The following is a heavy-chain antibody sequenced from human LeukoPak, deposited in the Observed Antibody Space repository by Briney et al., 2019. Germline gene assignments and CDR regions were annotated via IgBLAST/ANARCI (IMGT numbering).Heavy chain of an antibody. CDR1: GFTVSRNY. CDR3: ASGSSGWYGGFDY. CDR2: IHSGGST. V-gene: IGHV3-53*01. J-gene: IGHJ4*02. D-gene: IGHD6-19*01. Sequence: GGSLRLSCAASGFTVSRNYMSWVRQAPGKGLEWVSVIHSGGSTNYADSVKGRFTISRDNSKNTLYLQMNSLRAEDTAVYYCASGSSGWYGGFDYWGQGTLVIVSS.